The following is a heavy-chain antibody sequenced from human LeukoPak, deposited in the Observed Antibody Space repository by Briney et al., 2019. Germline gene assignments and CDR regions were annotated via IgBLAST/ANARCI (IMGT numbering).Heavy chain of an antibody. D-gene: IGHD3-22*01. CDR3: ARGWSSGYHFDY. J-gene: IGHJ4*02. Sequence: AGGSLRLSCAASGFTFSSYAMSWVRQAPGKGLEWVSAISGSGGSTYYADSVKGRFTISRDNSKNTLYLQMNSLRAEDTAVYYCARGWSSGYHFDYWGQGTLVTVSS. CDR2: ISGSGGST. V-gene: IGHV3-23*01. CDR1: GFTFSSYA.